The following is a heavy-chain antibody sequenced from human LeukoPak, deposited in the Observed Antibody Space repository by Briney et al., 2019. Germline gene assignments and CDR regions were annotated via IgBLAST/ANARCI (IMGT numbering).Heavy chain of an antibody. CDR2: IKQDGSEK. CDR1: GGSFSGYY. V-gene: IGHV3-7*01. D-gene: IGHD5-18*01. Sequence: PSETLSLTCAVYGGSFSGYYWSWIRQAPGKGLEWVANIKQDGSEKYYVDSVKGRFTISRDNAKNSLYLQMNSLRAEDTAVYYCARARLQLWPRSYFDYWGQGTLVTVSS. J-gene: IGHJ4*02. CDR3: ARARLQLWPRSYFDY.